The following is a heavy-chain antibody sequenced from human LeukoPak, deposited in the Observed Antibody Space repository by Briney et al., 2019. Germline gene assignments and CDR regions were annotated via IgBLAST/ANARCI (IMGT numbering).Heavy chain of an antibody. J-gene: IGHJ4*02. CDR1: GGSISSYY. V-gene: IGHV4-59*08. CDR2: IYYSGST. D-gene: IGHD3-22*01. Sequence: SETLSLTCTVSGGSISSYYWSWIRQPPGKGLEWIGYIYYSGSTNYNPSLKSRVTISVDTSKNQFSLKLSSVTGADTAVYYCARLNYYDSSGYYYSFDYWGQGTLVTVSS. CDR3: ARLNYYDSSGYYYSFDY.